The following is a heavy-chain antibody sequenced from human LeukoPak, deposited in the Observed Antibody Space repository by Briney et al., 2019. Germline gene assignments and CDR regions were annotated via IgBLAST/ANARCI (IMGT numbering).Heavy chain of an antibody. J-gene: IGHJ4*02. CDR3: TTVTVCTGSSCPGAFDY. D-gene: IGHD2-15*01. Sequence: GGSLRLSCAASGFTFSSYWMSWVRQAPGKGLEWVANIKQDGSEKYYVDSVKGRFTISRDNAKNSLYLQMNSLRAEDTAVYYCTTVTVCTGSSCPGAFDYWGQGTLVTVSS. CDR2: IKQDGSEK. CDR1: GFTFSSYW. V-gene: IGHV3-7*01.